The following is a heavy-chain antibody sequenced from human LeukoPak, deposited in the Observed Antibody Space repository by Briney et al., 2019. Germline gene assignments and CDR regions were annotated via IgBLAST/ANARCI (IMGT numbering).Heavy chain of an antibody. CDR1: GGSFSGYY. CDR3: ATRTRSSGYSPGG. J-gene: IGHJ4*02. CDR2: INHSAST. D-gene: IGHD3-22*01. V-gene: IGHV4-34*01. Sequence: PSETLSLTCAVYGGSFSGYYWSWIRQPPGKGLEWIGEINHSASTNYNPSLKSRVTISVDTSKNQFSLKLSSVTAADTAVYYCATRTRSSGYSPGGWGQGTLVTVSS.